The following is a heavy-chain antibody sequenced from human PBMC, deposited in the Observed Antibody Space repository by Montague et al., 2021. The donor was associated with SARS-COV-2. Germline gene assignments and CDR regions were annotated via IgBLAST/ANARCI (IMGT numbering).Heavy chain of an antibody. V-gene: IGHV4-31*03. CDR3: ARSPEPMIILIITSLNWYFDL. Sequence: TLFLTCTVSGGSISSGGYYWSWIRQHPGKGLEWIGYIYYSGSTYYNPSLKSRVTISVDTSKNQFSLKVSSVTAADTAVYYCARSPEPMIILIITSLNWYFDLWGRGTLVTVSS. CDR2: IYYSGST. J-gene: IGHJ2*01. D-gene: IGHD3-22*01. CDR1: GGSISSGGYY.